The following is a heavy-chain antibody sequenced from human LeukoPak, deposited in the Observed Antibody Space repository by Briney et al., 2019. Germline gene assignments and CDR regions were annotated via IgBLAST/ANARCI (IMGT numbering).Heavy chain of an antibody. V-gene: IGHV3-9*01. CDR3: AREFERGYSYGFSLLDV. Sequence: GGSLRLSCAASGFTFDDYAMHWVRQAPGKGLEWVSGISWNSGSIGYADSVKGRFTISRDNAKNSLYLQMNSLRAEDTAVYYCAREFERGYSYGFSLLDVWGKGTTVTISS. CDR2: ISWNSGSI. D-gene: IGHD5-18*01. CDR1: GFTFDDYA. J-gene: IGHJ6*04.